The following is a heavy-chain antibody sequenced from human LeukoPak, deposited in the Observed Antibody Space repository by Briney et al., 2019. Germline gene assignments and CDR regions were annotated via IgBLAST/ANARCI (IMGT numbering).Heavy chain of an antibody. Sequence: PGGSLRLSCAASGLTFRSYAMSWVRQAPGKGLEWVSAISGSGGSTYYADSVKGRFTISRDNSKNTLYLQMNSLRAEDTAVYYCAKDYYDSSAYRPEYFQHWGQGTLVTVSS. CDR3: AKDYYDSSAYRPEYFQH. CDR2: ISGSGGST. V-gene: IGHV3-23*01. CDR1: GLTFRSYA. D-gene: IGHD3-22*01. J-gene: IGHJ1*01.